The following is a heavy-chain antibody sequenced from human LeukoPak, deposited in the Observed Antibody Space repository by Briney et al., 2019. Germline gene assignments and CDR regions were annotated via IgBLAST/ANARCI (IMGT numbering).Heavy chain of an antibody. D-gene: IGHD6-13*01. V-gene: IGHV1-69*06. Sequence: SVKVSCKASGGTFSSYAISWVRQAPGQGLEWMGGIIPIFGTANYAQKFQGRVTITADKSTSTAYMELSSLRSEDTAVYYCAILWGYSSSWYEFWFDPWGQGTLVTVSS. CDR3: AILWGYSSSWYEFWFDP. CDR2: IIPIFGTA. J-gene: IGHJ5*02. CDR1: GGTFSSYA.